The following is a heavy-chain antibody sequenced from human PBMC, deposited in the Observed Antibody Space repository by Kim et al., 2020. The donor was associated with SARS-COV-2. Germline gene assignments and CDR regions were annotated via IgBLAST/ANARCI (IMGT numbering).Heavy chain of an antibody. D-gene: IGHD3-10*01. Sequence: ASVKVSCKASGYTFTSSHIQWVRQAPGQGLEWMGVINPSGGSTTYAQKLQGRVIMTRDTSTGTVYMGLSSLRSEDTALYYCARGTWGGGGWGYGSGQDNRFDPWGQGTLVPVPS. CDR1: GYTFTSSH. CDR3: ARGTWGGGGWGYGSGQDNRFDP. CDR2: INPSGGST. J-gene: IGHJ5*02. V-gene: IGHV1-46*03.